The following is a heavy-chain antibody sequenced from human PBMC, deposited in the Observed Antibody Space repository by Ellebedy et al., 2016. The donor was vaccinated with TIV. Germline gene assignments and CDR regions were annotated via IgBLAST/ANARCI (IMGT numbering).Heavy chain of an antibody. V-gene: IGHV4-59*11. D-gene: IGHD4-17*01. CDR1: GGSISSHY. CDR2: IYYTGST. CDR3: ASSPYGDYGIGY. Sequence: SETLSLTXTVSGGSISSHYWSWIRQSPGRGLEWIGWIYYTGSTNHNPSLKSRVTILLDTSKNQFSLKLSSVTAADTAVYCCASSPYGDYGIGYWGQGTLVTVSS. J-gene: IGHJ4*02.